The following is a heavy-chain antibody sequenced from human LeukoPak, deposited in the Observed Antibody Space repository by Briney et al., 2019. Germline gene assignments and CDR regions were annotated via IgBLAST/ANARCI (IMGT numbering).Heavy chain of an antibody. CDR1: GGSISSSSYY. CDR3: ARLRSPDITMIVGAFDI. D-gene: IGHD3-22*01. J-gene: IGHJ3*02. V-gene: IGHV4-39*01. CDR2: IYYSGST. Sequence: PSETLSHTCTVSGGSISSSSYYWGWIRQPPGKRLEWIGSIYYSGSTYYNPSLKSRVTISVDTSKNQFSLKLSSVTAADTAVYYCARLRSPDITMIVGAFDIWGQGTMVTVSS.